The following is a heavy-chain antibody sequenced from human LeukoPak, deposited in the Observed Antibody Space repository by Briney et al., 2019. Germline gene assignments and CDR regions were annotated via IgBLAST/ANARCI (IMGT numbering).Heavy chain of an antibody. J-gene: IGHJ5*02. Sequence: PSETLSLTCTVSGGSISSGSYYWSWIRQPAGKGLEWIGRIYTSGSTNYNPSLKSRVTISVDTSKNQFPLKLSSVTAADTAVYYCARDLRYCSGGSCYSRWFDPWGQGTLVTVSS. CDR1: GGSISSGSYY. CDR3: ARDLRYCSGGSCYSRWFDP. V-gene: IGHV4-61*02. CDR2: IYTSGST. D-gene: IGHD2-15*01.